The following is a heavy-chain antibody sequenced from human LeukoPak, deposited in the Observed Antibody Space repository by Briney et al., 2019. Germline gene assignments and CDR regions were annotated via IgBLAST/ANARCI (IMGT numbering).Heavy chain of an antibody. D-gene: IGHD3-10*01. V-gene: IGHV4-59*01. Sequence: PSETLSLTCTVSGGSISSYYWTWIRQPPGKELEWIGYIFYTGSTNYNPSLKSRVTISVDTSKNQFSLKLSSVTAADTAVYYCARSTSAWGVPYDYWGQGTLITVSS. J-gene: IGHJ4*02. CDR3: ARSTSAWGVPYDY. CDR2: IFYTGST. CDR1: GGSISSYY.